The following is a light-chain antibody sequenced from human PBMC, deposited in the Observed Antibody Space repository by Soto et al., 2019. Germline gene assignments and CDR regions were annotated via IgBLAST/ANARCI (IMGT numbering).Light chain of an antibody. V-gene: IGKV1-5*01. J-gene: IGKJ1*01. Sequence: GDRGTITWRASQSISSWLAWYQQKPGKAPKFLIYDASNLESGVPSRFSGSGSGTEFTLTISSLQPDDFATYYCQQYNSYSEAFGQGTKVDI. CDR3: QQYNSYSEA. CDR2: DAS. CDR1: QSISSW.